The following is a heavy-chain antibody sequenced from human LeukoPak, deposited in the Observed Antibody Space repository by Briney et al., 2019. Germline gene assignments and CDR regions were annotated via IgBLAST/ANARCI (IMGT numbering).Heavy chain of an antibody. CDR1: GYTFTCYY. Sequence: ASVKVSCKASGYTFTCYYMHWVRQAPGQGLEWMGWINPNSGGTNYAQKFQGRVTMTRDTSISTAYMELSRLRSDDPAVYYCARSRLDNIYYDILTGYYMDVWGKGTTVTISS. V-gene: IGHV1-2*02. D-gene: IGHD3-9*01. CDR3: ARSRLDNIYYDILTGYYMDV. CDR2: INPNSGGT. J-gene: IGHJ6*04.